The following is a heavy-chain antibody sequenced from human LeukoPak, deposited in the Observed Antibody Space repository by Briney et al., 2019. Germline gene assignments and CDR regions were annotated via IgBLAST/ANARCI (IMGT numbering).Heavy chain of an antibody. CDR3: ARDNIVVVPAGYYYYGMDV. CDR1: GFTFSDYY. CDR2: ISSSGSTI. D-gene: IGHD2-2*01. Sequence: GGSLRLSCAASGFTFSDYYMSWIRQAPGKGLEWVSYISSSGSTIYYADSVKGRFTISRDNAKNSLYLQMNSLRAEDTAVYYCARDNIVVVPAGYYYYGMDVWGQGTTVTVSS. J-gene: IGHJ6*02. V-gene: IGHV3-11*01.